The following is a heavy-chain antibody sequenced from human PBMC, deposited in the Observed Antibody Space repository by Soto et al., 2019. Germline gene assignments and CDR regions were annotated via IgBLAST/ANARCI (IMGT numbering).Heavy chain of an antibody. CDR1: GGSISTYY. J-gene: IGHJ6*02. Sequence: PSETLSLTCTVSGGSISTYYWSWIRQPPGKGLEWIGYIYYSGNTNYNPSLKSRVTISIDTSKNQFSLKLSSVTAADTAVYYCARSMVRGRQSYYYYGMDVWGQGTTVTVSS. CDR2: IYYSGNT. D-gene: IGHD3-10*01. CDR3: ARSMVRGRQSYYYYGMDV. V-gene: IGHV4-59*01.